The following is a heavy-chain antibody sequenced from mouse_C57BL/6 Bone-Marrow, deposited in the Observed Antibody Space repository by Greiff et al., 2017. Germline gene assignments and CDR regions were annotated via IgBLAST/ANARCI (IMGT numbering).Heavy chain of an antibody. Sequence: VQLQQSGAELVRPGASVKLSCTASSFNIKDDYMHWVKQRPEQGLEWIGWIDPENGDTEYASKFQGKATITADTSSNTAYLQLSSLTSEDTAVYYCTTLPKNYWGQGTTLTVSS. D-gene: IGHD2-1*01. CDR3: TTLPKNY. CDR2: IDPENGDT. V-gene: IGHV14-4*01. J-gene: IGHJ2*01. CDR1: SFNIKDDY.